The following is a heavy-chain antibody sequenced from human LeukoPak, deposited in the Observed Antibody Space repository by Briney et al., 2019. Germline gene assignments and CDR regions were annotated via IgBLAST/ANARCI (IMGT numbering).Heavy chain of an antibody. CDR1: GGSISSSSYY. D-gene: IGHD4-11*01. CDR3: ARNPSVGVSHDYSTPSDGMDV. CDR2: INHSGST. J-gene: IGHJ6*02. Sequence: PSETLSLTCTVSGGSISSSSYYWGWIRQPPGKGLEWIGEINHSGSTNYNPSLKSRVTISADTSKNQFSLKLSSVTAADTAVYYCARNPSVGVSHDYSTPSDGMDVWGQGTTVTVSS. V-gene: IGHV4-39*07.